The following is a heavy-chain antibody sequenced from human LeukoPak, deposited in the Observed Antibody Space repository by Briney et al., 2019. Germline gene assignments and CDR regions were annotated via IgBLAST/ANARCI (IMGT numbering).Heavy chain of an antibody. J-gene: IGHJ3*02. CDR2: ISSSSSYI. CDR3: ATAYYYDSSGNDAFDI. V-gene: IGHV3-21*01. Sequence: PGGSLRLSCAASGFTVSSYSMNWVRQAPGKGLEWVSSISSSSSYIYYADSVKGRFTISRDNAKNSLYLQMNSLRAEDTAVYYCATAYYYDSSGNDAFDIWGQGTMVTVSS. D-gene: IGHD3-22*01. CDR1: GFTVSSYS.